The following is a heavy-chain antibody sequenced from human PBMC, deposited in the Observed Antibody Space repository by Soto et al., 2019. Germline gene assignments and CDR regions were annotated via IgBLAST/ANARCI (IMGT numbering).Heavy chain of an antibody. CDR2: IYATGTT. CDR1: GASISGFY. V-gene: IGHV4-4*07. J-gene: IGHJ5*02. Sequence: SETLSLTCPVSGASISGFYWSWIRKSAGKGLEWIGRIYATGTTDYNPSLKSRVMMSVDTSKKQFSLKLRSVTAADTAVYYCVRDGTKTLRDWFDPWGQGISVTVSS. D-gene: IGHD1-1*01. CDR3: VRDGTKTLRDWFDP.